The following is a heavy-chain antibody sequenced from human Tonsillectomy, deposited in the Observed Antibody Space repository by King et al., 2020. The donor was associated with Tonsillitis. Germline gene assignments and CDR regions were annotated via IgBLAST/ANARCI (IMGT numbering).Heavy chain of an antibody. CDR2: ITSSSIYI. CDR1: GFTFSRYT. J-gene: IGHJ4*02. D-gene: IGHD2-2*01. Sequence: VQLVESGGGLVKPGGSLRLSCAASGFTFSRYTMNWVRQAPGKGLEWVSSITSSSIYIYYANSMKGRFTISRDNARNSLYLQMNSLRAEYTAVYYCASDYAFDKGGQGTLVTVAS. V-gene: IGHV3-21*01. CDR3: ASDYAFDK.